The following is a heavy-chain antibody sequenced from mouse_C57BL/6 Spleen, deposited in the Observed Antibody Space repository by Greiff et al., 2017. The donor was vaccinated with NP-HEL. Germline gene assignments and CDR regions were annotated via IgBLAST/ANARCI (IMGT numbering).Heavy chain of an antibody. D-gene: IGHD1-1*01. CDR3: ARGGFTTVVARDY. J-gene: IGHJ2*01. CDR1: GYAFSSYW. CDR2: IYPGDGDT. V-gene: IGHV1-80*01. Sequence: QVQLQQSGAELVKPGASVKISCKASGYAFSSYWMNWVKQRPGKGLEWIGQIYPGDGDTNYNGKFKGKATLTADKSSSTAYMQLSSLTSEDSAVYFCARGGFTTVVARDYWGQGTTLTVSS.